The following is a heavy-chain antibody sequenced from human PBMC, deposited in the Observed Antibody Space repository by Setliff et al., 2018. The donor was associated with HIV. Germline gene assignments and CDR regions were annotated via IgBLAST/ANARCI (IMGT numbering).Heavy chain of an antibody. D-gene: IGHD3-22*01. J-gene: IGHJ6*03. V-gene: IGHV1-8*01. CDR3: ARARRDSYDRGRRNHYYIDV. CDR2: MNPNSGNT. Sequence: WASVKVSCKASGYTFSSNDINWVRQATGQGLEWMGWMNPNSGNTGYAQKFQGRVTMTRDTSISTAYMELNNLKFEDTAVYYCARARRDSYDRGRRNHYYIDVWGKGTTVTAP. CDR1: GYTFSSND.